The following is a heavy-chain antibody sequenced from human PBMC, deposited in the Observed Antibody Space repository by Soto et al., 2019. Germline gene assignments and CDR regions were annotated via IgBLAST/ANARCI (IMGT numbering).Heavy chain of an antibody. CDR1: GFTFSGYA. Sequence: QLQLVESGGGVVQPGRSLRLSCTASGFTFSGYAMHWVRQAPAKGLEWVAVISYDGNNMYYADSVRGRFTISRDNSKNTLYLQMNSLKAEDTAVYYCARDLGLRDGHPGGFDYWGQGTLVSVSS. CDR2: ISYDGNNM. V-gene: IGHV3-30-3*01. CDR3: ARDLGLRDGHPGGFDY. J-gene: IGHJ4*02.